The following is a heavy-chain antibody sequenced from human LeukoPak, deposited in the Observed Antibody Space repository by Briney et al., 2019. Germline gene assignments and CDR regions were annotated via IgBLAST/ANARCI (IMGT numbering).Heavy chain of an antibody. Sequence: PGGSLRLSCAASGFTFSSYAMSWVRQAPGKGLERVSAISGSGGSTYYADSVKGRFTISRDNSKNTLYLQMNSLRAEDTAVYYCAKDIWFGELSAYFDYWGQGTLVTVSS. J-gene: IGHJ4*02. CDR1: GFTFSSYA. CDR3: AKDIWFGELSAYFDY. CDR2: ISGSGGST. D-gene: IGHD3-10*01. V-gene: IGHV3-23*01.